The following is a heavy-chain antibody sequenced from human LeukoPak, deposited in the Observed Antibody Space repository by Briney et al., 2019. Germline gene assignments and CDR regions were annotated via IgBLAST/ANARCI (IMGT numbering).Heavy chain of an antibody. V-gene: IGHV1-2*02. Sequence: ASVKVSCKASGYTFTGYYMHWVRQAPGQGLEWMGWINPNSGGTNYAQKFQGRVTMTRDTSISTAYMELSRLRSDDTAVYYCARALGGSYYMDVWGKGTTVTVSS. CDR2: INPNSGGT. CDR3: ARALGGSYYMDV. CDR1: GYTFTGYY. J-gene: IGHJ6*03.